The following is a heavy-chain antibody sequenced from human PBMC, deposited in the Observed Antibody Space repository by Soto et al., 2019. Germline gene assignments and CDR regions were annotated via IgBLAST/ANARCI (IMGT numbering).Heavy chain of an antibody. Sequence: GGSLRLSCEASGFSFSNFAMTWVRQAPGKGLEWVSTMSVSGTTTYYADSVKGRFAISRDNSKNTLYLQMDDLRAEDTAIYYCAKDFYGDFDYWGQGTLVTVSS. J-gene: IGHJ4*02. D-gene: IGHD4-17*01. V-gene: IGHV3-23*01. CDR2: MSVSGTTT. CDR3: AKDFYGDFDY. CDR1: GFSFSNFA.